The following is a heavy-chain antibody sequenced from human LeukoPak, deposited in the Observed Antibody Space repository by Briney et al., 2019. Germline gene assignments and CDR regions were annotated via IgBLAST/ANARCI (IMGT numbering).Heavy chain of an antibody. Sequence: GESLKISCKASGYIFTSYWIGWVRQMPGKGLEWMGIIYPGDSDTRYSPSFQGQVTISADRPISTAYLQWSRLKASDSAIYYCARHGIAVAGTSFFDCWGQGTLVTVSS. CDR2: IYPGDSDT. V-gene: IGHV5-51*01. CDR3: ARHGIAVAGTSFFDC. D-gene: IGHD6-19*01. CDR1: GYIFTSYW. J-gene: IGHJ4*02.